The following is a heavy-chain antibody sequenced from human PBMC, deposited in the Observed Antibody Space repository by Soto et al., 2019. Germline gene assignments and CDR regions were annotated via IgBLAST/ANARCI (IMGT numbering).Heavy chain of an antibody. CDR1: GGSIGRSDYY. CDR2: IYYSGST. Sequence: QVRLQESGPGLVKPSQTLSLTCTVSGGSIGRSDYYWSWIRLPPGKGLEWIGYIYYSGSTYYNPSLKSRLTRSVDTSQNQFSLKLTSVTAADTAVYYCARSRILARPSDWFDPWGQGTLVTVSS. J-gene: IGHJ5*02. CDR3: ARSRILARPSDWFDP. D-gene: IGHD6-6*01. V-gene: IGHV4-30-4*01.